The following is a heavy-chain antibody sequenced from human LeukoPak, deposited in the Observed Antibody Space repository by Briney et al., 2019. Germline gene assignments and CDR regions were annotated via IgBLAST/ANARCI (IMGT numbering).Heavy chain of an antibody. V-gene: IGHV3-49*04. J-gene: IGHJ3*02. CDR2: IRSKAYGGTT. D-gene: IGHD2-8*01. CDR1: AFTFGDYA. Sequence: GGSLRLSCTASAFTFGDYAMSWVRQAPGKGLEWVGFIRSKAYGGTTDYAASVNGRFTISRDDSKSIAYLQMNSLKTEDTAVYYCARVKMAENDACDIWGQGTMVTVSS. CDR3: ARVKMAENDACDI.